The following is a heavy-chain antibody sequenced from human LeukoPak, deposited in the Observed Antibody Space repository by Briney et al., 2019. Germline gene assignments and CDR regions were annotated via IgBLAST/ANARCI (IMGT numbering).Heavy chain of an antibody. CDR2: IYISGST. CDR3: ARTSGRSWFYYYIDV. J-gene: IGHJ6*03. V-gene: IGHV4-4*07. Sequence: SETLSLTCRVSGGFLSNYNWNRIRQSAGKGLEWIGRIYISGSTDYNPSLKSRVTMSVDASKNEFSLRLNSVTAADSAVYYCARTSGRSWFYYYIDVWGKGTTVTVSS. CDR1: GGFLSNYN. D-gene: IGHD2-15*01.